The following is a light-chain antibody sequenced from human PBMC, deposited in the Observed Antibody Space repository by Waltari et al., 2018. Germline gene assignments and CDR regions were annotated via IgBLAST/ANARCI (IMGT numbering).Light chain of an antibody. CDR2: KDT. J-gene: IGLJ1*01. V-gene: IGLV3-25*03. CDR1: AFPRQF. Sequence: SYELTQPPSVSVSPGQTARITCSGDAFPRQFAYCSQQKPGQAPVLVIYKDTERPPGIPERFSGSSSGTTVTLTISGVQAEDEADYYCLSADSSGPYLYVFGTGTTVTVL. CDR3: LSADSSGPYLYV.